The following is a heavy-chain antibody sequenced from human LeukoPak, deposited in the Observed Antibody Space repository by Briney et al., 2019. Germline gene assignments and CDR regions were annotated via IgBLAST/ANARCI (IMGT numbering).Heavy chain of an antibody. CDR1: GYTFTSFD. CDR2: MNPNSGNT. CDR3: ARSLYDYVWGSYPFDY. J-gene: IGHJ4*02. V-gene: IGHV1-8*01. D-gene: IGHD3-16*02. Sequence: ASVKVSCKASGYTFTSFDINWVRQATGQGLEWMGWMNPNSGNTGYAQKFQGRVTMTRNTSISTAYMELSSLRSEDTAVYYCARSLYDYVWGSYPFDYWGQGTLVTVSS.